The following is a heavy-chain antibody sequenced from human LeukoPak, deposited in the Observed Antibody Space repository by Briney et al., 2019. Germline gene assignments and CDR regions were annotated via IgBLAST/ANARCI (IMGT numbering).Heavy chain of an antibody. D-gene: IGHD4-23*01. CDR1: GFTFSSYW. CDR2: INQDGSEK. CDR3: ARLDGGNSGFFDF. Sequence: PGGSLRLSCAASGFTFSSYWMTWVRQAPGKGLEWVANINQDGSEKHYVDSVKGRFTISRDNAQNSLYLQMNSLRAEDSALFYCARLDGGNSGFFDFWGQGTLVTVSS. J-gene: IGHJ4*02. V-gene: IGHV3-7*01.